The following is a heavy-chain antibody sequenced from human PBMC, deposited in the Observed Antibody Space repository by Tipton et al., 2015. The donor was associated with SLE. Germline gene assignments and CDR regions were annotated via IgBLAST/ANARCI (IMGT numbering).Heavy chain of an antibody. CDR1: GFTLSSYA. Sequence: SLRLSCAASGFTLSSYAMNWVRQAPGKGLGWVSGISGSGSSTYNAESVMGRFRTSRDNSKNTLYLQMNSLRAEDTAVYYCARDFGGPDDSWGQGTLVIVSS. CDR3: ARDFGGPDDS. CDR2: ISGSGSST. D-gene: IGHD3-10*01. J-gene: IGHJ4*02. V-gene: IGHV3-23*01.